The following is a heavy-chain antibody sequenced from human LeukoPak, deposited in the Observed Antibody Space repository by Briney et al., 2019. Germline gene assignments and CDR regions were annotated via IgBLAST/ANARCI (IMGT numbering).Heavy chain of an antibody. J-gene: IGHJ6*02. V-gene: IGHV3-21*01. CDR2: ISSSSSYI. CDR1: GFTFSSYS. D-gene: IGHD6-13*01. CDR3: ARVRMTAAGTYYYYYGMDV. Sequence: GGSLRLSCAASGFTFSSYSMNWVRQAPGKGLEWVSSISSSSSYIYYADSVKGRFTISRDNAKNSLYLQMNSLRAEDTAVYYCARVRMTAAGTYYYYYGMDVWGQGTTVTVSS.